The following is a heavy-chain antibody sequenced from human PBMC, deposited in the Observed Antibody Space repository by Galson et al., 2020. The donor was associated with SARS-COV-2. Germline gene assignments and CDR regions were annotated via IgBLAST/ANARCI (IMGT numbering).Heavy chain of an antibody. J-gene: IGHJ5*02. V-gene: IGHV1-8*01. CDR1: GYTFTNYE. D-gene: IGHD4-17*01. CDR3: ARSYDDFATWFDP. Sequence: VKVSCKASGYTFTNYEIHWVRQAPGQGLEWMGWMNPNSGNTGYAQKFQGRVTMTRTTSISTAYMELNSLTSEDTAVYYCARSYDDFATWFDPWGQGTLVTVSS. CDR2: MNPNSGNT.